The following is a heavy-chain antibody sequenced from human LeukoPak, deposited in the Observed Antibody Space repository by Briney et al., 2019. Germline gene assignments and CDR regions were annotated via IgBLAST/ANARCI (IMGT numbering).Heavy chain of an antibody. J-gene: IGHJ3*02. CDR2: IYWNDDK. V-gene: IGHV2-5*01. D-gene: IGHD3-10*01. CDR1: GFSLSTSGVG. Sequence: SGPTLVKPTQTLTLTCTFSGFSLSTSGVGVGWIRQPPGKALEWLALIYWNDDKRYSPPLKSRLTITKDTSKNQVVLTMTNMDPVDTATYYCAGSYYVVRAFDIWGQGTMVTVSS. CDR3: AGSYYVVRAFDI.